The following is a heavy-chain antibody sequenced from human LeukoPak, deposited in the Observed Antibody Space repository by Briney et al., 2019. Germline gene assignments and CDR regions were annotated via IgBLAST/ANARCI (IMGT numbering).Heavy chain of an antibody. CDR2: IDPSDSYA. D-gene: IGHD2-15*01. V-gene: IGHV5-10-1*01. Sequence: GESLKISCKGSGYSFTSYWISLVRQMPGKGLEWMGRIDPSDSYANYSPSFQGHVTISADKSISTAYLQWSSLKASDTAMYYCARVPLYCSGGSCPLDYWGQGTLVTVSS. J-gene: IGHJ4*02. CDR3: ARVPLYCSGGSCPLDY. CDR1: GYSFTSYW.